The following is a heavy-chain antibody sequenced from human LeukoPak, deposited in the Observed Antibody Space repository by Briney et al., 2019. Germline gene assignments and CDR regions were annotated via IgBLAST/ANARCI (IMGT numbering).Heavy chain of an antibody. CDR1: GGTSSSYA. D-gene: IGHD3-3*01. Sequence: SVKVSCKASGGTSSSYAISWVRQAPGQGLERMGGIIPIFGTANYAQKFQGRVTITADESTSTAYMELSSLRSEDTAVYYCARVLGVNRPFDYWGQGTLVTVSS. CDR3: ARVLGVNRPFDY. CDR2: IIPIFGTA. J-gene: IGHJ4*02. V-gene: IGHV1-69*01.